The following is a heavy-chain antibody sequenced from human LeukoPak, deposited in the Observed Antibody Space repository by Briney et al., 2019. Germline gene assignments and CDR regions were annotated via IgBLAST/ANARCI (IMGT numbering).Heavy chain of an antibody. J-gene: IGHJ4*02. V-gene: IGHV3-53*01. CDR1: GFTVSSNY. CDR3: ARDTVYDSSGYYYDY. Sequence: GGSLRLSCAASGFTVSSNYMSWVRQAPGKGLERVSVIYSGGSTYYADSVKGRFTISRDNSKNTLYLQMNSLRAEDTAVYYCARDTVYDSSGYYYDYWGQGTLVTVSS. D-gene: IGHD3-22*01. CDR2: IYSGGST.